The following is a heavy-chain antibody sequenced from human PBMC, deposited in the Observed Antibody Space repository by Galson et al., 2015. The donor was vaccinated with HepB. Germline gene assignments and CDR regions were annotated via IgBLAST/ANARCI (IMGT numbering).Heavy chain of an antibody. CDR2: ILFDGSDK. V-gene: IGHV3-30*03. CDR3: AGGYFWFGEGLSDF. Sequence: SLRLSCAASGFTFNSYDMHWVRQAPGRGLEWVAIILFDGSDKIYADSVKGRFTISRDNFANPLFLEMNSLRAEDTALYYCAGGYFWFGEGLSDFWGQGTLVTVSS. J-gene: IGHJ4*02. CDR1: GFTFNSYD. D-gene: IGHD3-10*01.